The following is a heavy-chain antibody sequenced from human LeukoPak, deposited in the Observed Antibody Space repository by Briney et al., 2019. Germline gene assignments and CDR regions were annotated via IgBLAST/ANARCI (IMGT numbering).Heavy chain of an antibody. V-gene: IGHV3-21*01. J-gene: IGHJ4*02. Sequence: GGSLRLSCAASGFTFSSYTMNWVRQAPGKGLEWVSSITSSSSYIYYADSVKGRFTISRDNPKNTLYLQMNSLRAEDTAVYYCARGSVVVTATEVLDYWGQGTLVTVSS. CDR3: ARGSVVVTATEVLDY. CDR1: GFTFSSYT. CDR2: ITSSSSYI. D-gene: IGHD2-21*02.